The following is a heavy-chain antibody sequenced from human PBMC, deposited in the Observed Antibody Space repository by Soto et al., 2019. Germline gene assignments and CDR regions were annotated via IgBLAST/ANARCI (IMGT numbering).Heavy chain of an antibody. CDR3: ARDPCSSTSCYEGRWWFDP. V-gene: IGHV1-46*03. D-gene: IGHD2-2*01. CDR1: GYTFTSYY. Sequence: ASVKVSCKASGYTFTSYYMHWVRQAPGQGLEWMGIINPSGGSTSYAQKFQGRVTMTRDTSTSTVYMELSSLRSEDTAVYYCARDPCSSTSCYEGRWWFDPWGQGTLVTVSS. CDR2: INPSGGST. J-gene: IGHJ5*02.